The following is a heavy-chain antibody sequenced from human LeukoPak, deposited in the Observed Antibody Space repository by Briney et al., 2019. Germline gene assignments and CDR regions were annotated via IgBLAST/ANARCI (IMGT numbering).Heavy chain of an antibody. D-gene: IGHD6-13*01. CDR3: ARSPSSSWSHYYYYYMDV. V-gene: IGHV3-30*04. CDR1: GFTFSNYA. Sequence: GGSLRLSCAASGFTFSNYALHWVRQAPGKGLEWVALISNDGSNQYYVDSMKGRFTISRDSSKDTLFLQMSSLRAEDTAVYYCARSPSSSWSHYYYYYMDVWGKGTTVTVSS. J-gene: IGHJ6*03. CDR2: ISNDGSNQ.